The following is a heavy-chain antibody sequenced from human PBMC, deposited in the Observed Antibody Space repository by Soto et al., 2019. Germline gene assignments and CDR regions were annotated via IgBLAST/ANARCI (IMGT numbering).Heavy chain of an antibody. D-gene: IGHD3-10*01. CDR3: AKDRWFGESDLDY. J-gene: IGHJ4*02. CDR1: GFTFSSYG. V-gene: IGHV3-30*18. Sequence: GGSLRLSCAASGFTFSSYGMHWVRQAPGKGLEWVAVISYDGSNKYYADSVKGRFTISRDNSKNTLYLQMNSLRAEDTAVYYCAKDRWFGESDLDYWGQGTLVTVSS. CDR2: ISYDGSNK.